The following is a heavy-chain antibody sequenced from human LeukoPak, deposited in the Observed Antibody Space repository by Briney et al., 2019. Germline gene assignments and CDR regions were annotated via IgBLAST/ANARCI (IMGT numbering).Heavy chain of an antibody. Sequence: GASVQASCKASGSTFTSYYMHWVRPAPGQGLEWMGIINPSGGSTSYAQKFQGRVTITRDTSTSTVYMELSSLRSEDTAVYYCARESDIVVVVAAFDYWGQGTLVTVSS. CDR2: INPSGGST. CDR3: ARESDIVVVVAAFDY. V-gene: IGHV1-46*01. CDR1: GSTFTSYY. J-gene: IGHJ4*02. D-gene: IGHD2-15*01.